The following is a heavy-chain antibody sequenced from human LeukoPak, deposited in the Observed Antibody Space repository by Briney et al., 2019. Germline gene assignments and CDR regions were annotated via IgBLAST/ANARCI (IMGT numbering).Heavy chain of an antibody. CDR2: INPSGGST. CDR3: AREGSPFYYYYMDV. J-gene: IGHJ6*03. Sequence: ASVKVSCKASGYTFTSYHMHWVRQAPGQGLEWMGIINPSGGSTSYAQKFQGRVTMTRDTSTSIAYMELRSLRSDDTAVYYCAREGSPFYYYYMDVWGKGTTVTVSS. CDR1: GYTFTSYH. V-gene: IGHV1-46*01. D-gene: IGHD2-15*01.